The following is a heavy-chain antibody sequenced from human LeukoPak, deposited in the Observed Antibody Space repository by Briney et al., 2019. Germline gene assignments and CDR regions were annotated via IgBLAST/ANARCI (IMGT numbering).Heavy chain of an antibody. V-gene: IGHV1-18*04. CDR3: ARGYTATGNWYFDV. CDR2: ISAYNGNN. Sequence: ASVKDSCKASGYTCTTYYMHWVRQARAQGLEWMGWISAYNGNNNYAQNLQGRVTITTDTSTRTAYMDLRSLRSDATALYYCARGYTATGNWYFDVWGRGTRVSVSS. D-gene: IGHD4-17*01. J-gene: IGHJ2*01. CDR1: GYTCTTYY.